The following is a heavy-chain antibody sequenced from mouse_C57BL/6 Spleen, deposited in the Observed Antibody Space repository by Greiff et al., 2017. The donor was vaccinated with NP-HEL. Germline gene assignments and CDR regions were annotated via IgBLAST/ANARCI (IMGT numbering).Heavy chain of an antibody. CDR1: GFTFSSYG. D-gene: IGHD2-4*01. J-gene: IGHJ3*01. Sequence: EVQGVESGGDLVKPGGSLKLSCAASGFTFSSYGMSWVRQTPDKRLEWVATISSGGSYTYYPDSVKGRFTFSRDNAKNTLYLQMSRLKSEDTAMYYCARGYDYDGGTWFAYWGQGTLVTVSA. CDR3: ARGYDYDGGTWFAY. V-gene: IGHV5-6*01. CDR2: ISSGGSYT.